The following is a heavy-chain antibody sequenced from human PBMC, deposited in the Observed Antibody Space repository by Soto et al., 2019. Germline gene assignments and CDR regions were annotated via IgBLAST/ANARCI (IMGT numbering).Heavy chain of an antibody. J-gene: IGHJ3*02. CDR3: ARVLRCFEWSLLEAFDI. CDR2: IYHSGRP. V-gene: IGHV4-30-2*01. Sequence: SDTLSPTCTVSGDSISRGNYSWSWVRQPPGKGLEWIGYIYHSGRPYYNPSLKRRVTMSVDTSSNQFSLKLSPVTAASTAIYFCARVLRCFEWSLLEAFDIWGPGTMVTVSS. D-gene: IGHD3-3*01. CDR1: GDSISRGNYS.